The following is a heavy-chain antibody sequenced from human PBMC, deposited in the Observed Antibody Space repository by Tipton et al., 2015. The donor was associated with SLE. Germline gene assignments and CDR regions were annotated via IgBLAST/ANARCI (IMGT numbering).Heavy chain of an antibody. V-gene: IGHV1-18*01. Sequence: QLVQSGAEEKKPGASVKDSCKASGYTFSNFGISWVRQAPGQGLEWMGWISAYNGNRDYAQKLRGRVTITADESTSTAYMELSRLISDDTAVYYCASGGVYGRFYDSSGLSRFDYWGQGTLVTVSS. J-gene: IGHJ4*02. D-gene: IGHD3-22*01. CDR3: ASGGVYGRFYDSSGLSRFDY. CDR2: ISAYNGNR. CDR1: GYTFSNFG.